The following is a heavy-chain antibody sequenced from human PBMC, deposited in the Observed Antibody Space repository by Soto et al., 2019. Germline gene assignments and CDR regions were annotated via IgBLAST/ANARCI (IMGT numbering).Heavy chain of an antibody. CDR1: GFTFSSYA. CDR2: ISSNGGST. D-gene: IGHD5-12*01. V-gene: IGHV3-64D*08. Sequence: GGSLRLSCSASGFTFSSYAMHWVRQAPGKGLEYVSAISSNGGSTYYADSVKGRFTISRDNSKNTLYLQMSSLRAEDTAVYYCVKGMATIKGYFDYWGQGTLVTVSS. J-gene: IGHJ4*02. CDR3: VKGMATIKGYFDY.